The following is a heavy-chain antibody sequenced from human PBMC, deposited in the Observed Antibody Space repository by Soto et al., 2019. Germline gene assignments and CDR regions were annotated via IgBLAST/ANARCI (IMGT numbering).Heavy chain of an antibody. CDR3: TTYTGYGMDV. J-gene: IGHJ6*02. CDR2: IYTGGST. CDR1: GFIVSSKY. V-gene: IGHV3-53*02. D-gene: IGHD3-16*01. Sequence: EVQMVETGGGLSQPGGSLRLSCAVSGFIVSSKYMTWVRQAPGKGLEWVSVIYTGGSTHYADSARGRFTISRDRSKNTLYLQMNSLRAEDAAVYYCTTYTGYGMDVWGQGTTVNVSS.